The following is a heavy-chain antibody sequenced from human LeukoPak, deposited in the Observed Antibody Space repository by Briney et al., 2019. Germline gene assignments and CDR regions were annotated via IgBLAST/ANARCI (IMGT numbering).Heavy chain of an antibody. D-gene: IGHD2-21*01. V-gene: IGHV1-69*01. CDR2: IIPIFGTA. CDR3: ARARYFGGAFDI. Sequence: SVKVSCTASGGTFSSYAISWVRQAPGQGLEWMGGIIPIFGTANYAQKFQGRVTITADESTSTAYMELSSLRSEDTAVYYCARARYFGGAFDIWGQGTMVTVSS. CDR1: GGTFSSYA. J-gene: IGHJ3*02.